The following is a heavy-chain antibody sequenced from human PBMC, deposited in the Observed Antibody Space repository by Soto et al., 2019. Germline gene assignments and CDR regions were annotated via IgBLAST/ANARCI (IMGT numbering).Heavy chain of an antibody. D-gene: IGHD3-10*01. CDR3: GRRITMVRGVRVLYYMDV. Sequence: SETLSLTCAVYGGSFSGYYWSWIRQPPGKGLEWIGEINHGGSTNYNPSLKSRVTISVDTSKNQFSLKLSSVTAADTAVYYCGRRITMVRGVRVLYYMDVWGKGTTVTVSS. V-gene: IGHV4-34*01. CDR1: GGSFSGYY. J-gene: IGHJ6*03. CDR2: INHGGST.